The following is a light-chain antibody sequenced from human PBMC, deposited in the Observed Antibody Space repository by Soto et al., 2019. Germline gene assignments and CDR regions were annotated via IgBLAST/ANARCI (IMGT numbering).Light chain of an antibody. CDR3: QQAHDFQWT. J-gene: IGKJ1*01. CDR2: ETS. CDR1: QSINKW. Sequence: DIQMTQSPSSVSASVGDRVTITCRASQSINKWLAGYQQKPGGAPRLLVYETSTLQSGVSSRFSGSGSGTEFTLTSIGLQPEDFATYYCQQAHDFQWTFGQGTKVDIK. V-gene: IGKV1-12*01.